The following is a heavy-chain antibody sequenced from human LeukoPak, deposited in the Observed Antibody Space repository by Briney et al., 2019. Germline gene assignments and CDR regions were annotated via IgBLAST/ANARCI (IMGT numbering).Heavy chain of an antibody. CDR3: ARVRDSSGYYGLLDY. CDR2: IHYSGST. CDR1: GGSISSYY. Sequence: SETLSLTCTVSGGSISSYYWSWIRQPPGKGLEWIGYIHYSGSTNYNPSLKSRVTISVDTSKNQFSLKLSSVTAADTAVYYCARVRDSSGYYGLLDYWGQGTLVTVSS. J-gene: IGHJ4*02. V-gene: IGHV4-59*01. D-gene: IGHD3-22*01.